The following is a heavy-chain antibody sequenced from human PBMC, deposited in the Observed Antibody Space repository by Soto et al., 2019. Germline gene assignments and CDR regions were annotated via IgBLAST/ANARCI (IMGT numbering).Heavy chain of an antibody. CDR1: GYTLTELS. Sequence: ASVKVSCKVSGYTLTELSMHWVRQAPGKGLGWMGGFDPEDGETIYAQKFQGRVTMTEDTSTDTAYMELSSLRSEDTAVYYCATAVGYSSSFRFDDWGQGTLVTVSS. CDR3: ATAVGYSSSFRFDD. V-gene: IGHV1-24*01. CDR2: FDPEDGET. J-gene: IGHJ4*02. D-gene: IGHD6-13*01.